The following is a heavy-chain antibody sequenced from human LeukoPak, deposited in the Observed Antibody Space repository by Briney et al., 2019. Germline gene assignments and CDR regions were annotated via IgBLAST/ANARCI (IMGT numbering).Heavy chain of an antibody. Sequence: PSETLSLTCTVSGGSISSYYWSWIRQPPGKGLEWIGSIYYSGSTYYNPSLKSRVTISVDASKNQFSLKLSSVTAADTAVYYCARHLNYDSSGPNLDYWGQGTLVTVSS. CDR1: GGSISSYY. CDR2: IYYSGST. J-gene: IGHJ4*02. D-gene: IGHD3-22*01. CDR3: ARHLNYDSSGPNLDY. V-gene: IGHV4-39*01.